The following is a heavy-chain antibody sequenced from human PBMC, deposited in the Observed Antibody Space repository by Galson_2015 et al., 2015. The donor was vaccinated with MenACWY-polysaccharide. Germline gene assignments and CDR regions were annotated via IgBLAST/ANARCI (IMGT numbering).Heavy chain of an antibody. D-gene: IGHD3-22*01. J-gene: IGHJ3*02. CDR2: ISGDGGST. V-gene: IGHV3-43*02. Sequence: SLRLSCAASGFTFDDYAMHWVRQAPGKGLEWVSLISGDGGSTYYADSVKGRFTISRDNSKNSLYLQMSSLRTEDTALYYCAKDGPYYYDSSGSPDAFDIWGQGTMVTVSS. CDR1: GFTFDDYA. CDR3: AKDGPYYYDSSGSPDAFDI.